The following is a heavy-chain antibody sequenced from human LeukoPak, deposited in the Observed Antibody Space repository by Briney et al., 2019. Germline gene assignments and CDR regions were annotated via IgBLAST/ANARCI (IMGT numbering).Heavy chain of an antibody. D-gene: IGHD3-16*02. CDR1: GFTFSNAW. V-gene: IGHV3-15*01. Sequence: GGSLRLSCAASGFTFSNAWMSWVRQAPGKGLEWVGRIKSKTDGGTTDYAAPVKGRFTISRDNAKNSLYLQMNSLRAEDTAVYYCARGGYDYVWGSYRPSEFDYWGQGTLVTVSS. CDR2: IKSKTDGGTT. J-gene: IGHJ4*02. CDR3: ARGGYDYVWGSYRPSEFDY.